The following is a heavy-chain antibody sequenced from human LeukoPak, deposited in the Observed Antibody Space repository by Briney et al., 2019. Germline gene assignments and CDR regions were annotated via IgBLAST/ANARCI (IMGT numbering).Heavy chain of an antibody. CDR1: GFTFSNAW. V-gene: IGHV4-4*02. CDR3: ARGGSNNYFDY. J-gene: IGHJ4*02. CDR2: IYYSGST. Sequence: GSLRLSCAASGFTFSNAWMSWVRQAPGKGLEWIGSIYYSGSTYYNPSLKSRVTISVDTSKNQYSLKLSSVTAADTAVYYCARGGSNNYFDYWGQGTLVTVSS. D-gene: IGHD1-1*01.